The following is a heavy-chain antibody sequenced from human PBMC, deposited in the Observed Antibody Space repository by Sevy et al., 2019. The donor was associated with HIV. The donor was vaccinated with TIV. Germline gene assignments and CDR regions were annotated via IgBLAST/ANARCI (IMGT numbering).Heavy chain of an antibody. CDR2: IYYSGST. CDR1: GGSISSGGYY. Sequence: TLSLTCTVSGGSISSGGYYWSWIRQHPGKGLEWIGYIYYSGSTYYNPSLKSRVTISVDTSKNQFSLKLSSVTAADTAVYYCARERKDSTSWFDPWGQGTLVTVSS. V-gene: IGHV4-31*03. CDR3: ARERKDSTSWFDP. D-gene: IGHD3-22*01. J-gene: IGHJ5*02.